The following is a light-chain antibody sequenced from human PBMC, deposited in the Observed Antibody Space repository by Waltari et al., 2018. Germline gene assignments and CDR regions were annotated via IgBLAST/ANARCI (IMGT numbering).Light chain of an antibody. J-gene: IGLJ2*01. Sequence: QSVLTQPPSVSAAPGQKVTISCSGNSSNIGNNYVSWYQQLPGTAPKLLIYDNNKRPSGIPDRFCGSKSGTSATLGITGLQTGDEADYYCGTWDSSLSGGVFGGGTELTVL. V-gene: IGLV1-51*01. CDR2: DNN. CDR1: SSNIGNNY. CDR3: GTWDSSLSGGV.